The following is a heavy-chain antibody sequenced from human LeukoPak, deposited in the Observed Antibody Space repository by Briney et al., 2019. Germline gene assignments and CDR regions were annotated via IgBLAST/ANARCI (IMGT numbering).Heavy chain of an antibody. D-gene: IGHD5-18*01. CDR2: INPNSGGT. CDR3: ARDWIQLWSQGHAFDI. J-gene: IGHJ3*02. CDR1: GYTFTGYY. Sequence: GASVKVSCKASGYTFTGYYMHWVRQAPGQGLEWMGWINPNSGGTNYAQKFQGRVTMTRDTSISTAYMELSRLRSDDTAVYYCARDWIQLWSQGHAFDIWGQGTMVPVSS. V-gene: IGHV1-2*02.